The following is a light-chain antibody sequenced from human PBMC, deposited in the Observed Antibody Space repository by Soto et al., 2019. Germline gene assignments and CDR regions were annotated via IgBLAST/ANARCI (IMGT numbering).Light chain of an antibody. V-gene: IGLV1-47*01. CDR1: TSNIGSNF. CDR2: RDD. J-gene: IGLJ3*02. CDR3: AAWDDSLSAWV. Sequence: QSVLTQAPSTSGTPGQRVTISCSGRTSNIGSNFVYWYQQLPGTAPKLLIYRDDQRPSGVPDRFSGSKSGTSASLAISGLRSEDEADYYCAAWDDSLSAWVFGGGTKLTVL.